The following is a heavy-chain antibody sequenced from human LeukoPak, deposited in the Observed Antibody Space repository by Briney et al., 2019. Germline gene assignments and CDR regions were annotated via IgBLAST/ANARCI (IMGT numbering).Heavy chain of an antibody. CDR1: GFTFSSYA. J-gene: IGHJ1*01. CDR2: ISGSGGST. Sequence: GGSLRLSCAASGFTFSSYAMSWVRQAPGKGLEWVSAISGSGGSTYYADSVKGRFTISRDNSKNTLYLQMNSLRAEDTAVYYCAKKKRDAPTPFEYFQHWGQGTLVTVSS. CDR3: AKKKRDAPTPFEYFQH. V-gene: IGHV3-23*01.